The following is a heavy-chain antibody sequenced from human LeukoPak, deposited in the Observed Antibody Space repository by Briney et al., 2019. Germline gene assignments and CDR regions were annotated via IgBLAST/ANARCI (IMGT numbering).Heavy chain of an antibody. CDR1: GFTFSSYS. CDR2: ISSSSSYI. D-gene: IGHD3-10*01. CDR3: AREYYGSGSSLDY. V-gene: IGHV3-21*01. J-gene: IGHJ4*02. Sequence: PGGSLRLSCAASGFTFSSYSMNWVRQAPGKGLEWVSSISSSSSYIYYADSVKGRFTISRDNAKNSLYLQMNSLRAEDTAVYYCAREYYGSGSSLDYWGRGTLVTVSS.